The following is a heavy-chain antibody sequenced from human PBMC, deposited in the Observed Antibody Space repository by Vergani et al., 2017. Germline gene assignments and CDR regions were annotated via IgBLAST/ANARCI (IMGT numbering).Heavy chain of an antibody. V-gene: IGHV3-7*01. CDR3: ARDSMLGMAVAATVFDY. CDR1: GFTFSTYW. Sequence: EVQLVESGGGLVQPGGSLRLSCAASGFTFSTYWMSWVRQAPGKGLEWVANIKQDGSEKSYVDSVKGRFTISRDNAKNSLYLQMNSLRAEDTAVYYCARDSMLGMAVAATVFDYWGQGTLVTVSS. J-gene: IGHJ4*02. D-gene: IGHD2-15*01. CDR2: IKQDGSEK.